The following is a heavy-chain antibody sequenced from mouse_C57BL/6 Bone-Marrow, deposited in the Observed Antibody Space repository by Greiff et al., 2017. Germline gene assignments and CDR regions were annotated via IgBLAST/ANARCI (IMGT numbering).Heavy chain of an antibody. J-gene: IGHJ4*01. V-gene: IGHV2-2*01. Sequence: VQLQESGPGLVQPSQSLSITCTVSGFSLTSYGVSWVRQSPGKGLEWLGVIWSGGSTDYNAAFISRRSISKDNSKSQVFFKMNSLQADDTAIYYCARTGSAGYYAMDYWGQGTSVTVSS. CDR3: ARTGSAGYYAMDY. CDR2: IWSGGST. CDR1: GFSLTSYG.